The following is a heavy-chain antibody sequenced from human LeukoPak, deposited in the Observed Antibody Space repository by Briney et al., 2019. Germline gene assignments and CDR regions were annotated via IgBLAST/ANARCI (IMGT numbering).Heavy chain of an antibody. J-gene: IGHJ6*02. Sequence: GGSLRLSCAASGFTVSSNYMSWVRQAPGKGLEWVANIKQDGSEKYYVDSVKGRFTISRDNAKNSLYPQMNSLRAEDTAVYYCARETGSYYYGMDVWGQGTTVTVSS. CDR1: GFTVSSNY. V-gene: IGHV3-7*01. D-gene: IGHD7-27*01. CDR3: ARETGSYYYGMDV. CDR2: IKQDGSEK.